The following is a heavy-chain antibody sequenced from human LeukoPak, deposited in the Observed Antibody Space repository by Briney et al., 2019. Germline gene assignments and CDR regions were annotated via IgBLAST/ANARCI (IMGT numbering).Heavy chain of an antibody. CDR1: GFTFSSYA. Sequence: GGSLRLSCAASGFTFSSYAMSWVRQAPGKGLEWVSGISGSGGGTYYADSMKGRFTISRDNAKNSLYLQMNSLRAEDTAVYYCARGTIAVAGTFDYWGQGTLVTVSS. CDR3: ARGTIAVAGTFDY. CDR2: ISGSGGGT. V-gene: IGHV3-23*01. J-gene: IGHJ4*02. D-gene: IGHD6-19*01.